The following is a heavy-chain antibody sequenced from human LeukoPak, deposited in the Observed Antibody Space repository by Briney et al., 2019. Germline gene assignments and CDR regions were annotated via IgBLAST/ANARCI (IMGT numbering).Heavy chain of an antibody. D-gene: IGHD4-17*01. CDR1: GFTFSSYA. CDR3: ARGSSYGDYYFDY. V-gene: IGHV3-30-3*01. J-gene: IGHJ4*02. CDR2: ISYDGSNK. Sequence: GGSLRLSCAASGFTFSSYAMHWVRQAPGKGLEWVAIISYDGSNKYYADSVKGRFTISRDNSKSTLYLQMNSLRAEDTAVYYCARGSSYGDYYFDYWGQGTLVTVSS.